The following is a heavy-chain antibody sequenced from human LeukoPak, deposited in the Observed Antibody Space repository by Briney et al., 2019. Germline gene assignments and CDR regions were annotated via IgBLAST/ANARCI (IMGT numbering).Heavy chain of an antibody. V-gene: IGHV3-21*04. CDR1: GFTFSSYS. D-gene: IGHD3-10*01. J-gene: IGHJ4*02. CDR2: ITSSSSYI. CDR3: AKGHWHGSGSYWV. Sequence: PGGSLRLSCAASGFTFSSYSMNWVRQAPGKGLEWVSSITSSSSYIYYADSVKGRFTISRDNAKNSLYLQMNSLRAEDTAVYYCAKGHWHGSGSYWVWGQGTLVTVSS.